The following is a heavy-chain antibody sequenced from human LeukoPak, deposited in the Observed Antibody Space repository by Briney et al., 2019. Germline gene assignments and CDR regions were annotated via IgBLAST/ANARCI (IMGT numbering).Heavy chain of an antibody. CDR1: GFSFNNYR. CDR3: VRGPHIAATSY. J-gene: IGHJ4*02. V-gene: IGHV3-7*03. CDR2: IKQDGSEK. Sequence: GGSLRLSCVASGFSFNNYRMTWVRQAPGKGLEWVANIKQDGSEKQYVDSVKGRFAISRDNAKKSPYLQINTLRAEDTAVYYCVRGPHIAATSYWGQGTLVTVSS. D-gene: IGHD6-25*01.